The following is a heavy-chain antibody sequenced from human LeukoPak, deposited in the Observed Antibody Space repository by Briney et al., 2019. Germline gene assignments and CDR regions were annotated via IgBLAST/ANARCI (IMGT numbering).Heavy chain of an antibody. Sequence: GGSLRLSCAASGFTFSSYAMSWVRQAPGKGLEWVSAISGSGGSTYYADSAKGRFTISRDNSKNTLYLQMNSLRAEDTAVYYCAKLGLSSTSCSWGQGTLVTVSS. V-gene: IGHV3-23*01. CDR1: GFTFSSYA. CDR3: AKLGLSSTSCS. D-gene: IGHD2-2*01. J-gene: IGHJ5*02. CDR2: ISGSGGST.